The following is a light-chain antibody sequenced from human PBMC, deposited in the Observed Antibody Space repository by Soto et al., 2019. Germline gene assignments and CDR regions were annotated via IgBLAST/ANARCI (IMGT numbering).Light chain of an antibody. V-gene: IGKV4-1*01. J-gene: IGKJ1*01. CDR2: WAS. CDR1: QSVLYSSNNKNY. CDR3: QQYGSSGT. Sequence: DIVMTQSPDSLAVSLGERATINCKSSQSVLYSSNNKNYLAWYQQKPGQPPKLLIYWASTRESGVPDRFSGSGSGTDFTLTISRLEPEDFAVYYCQQYGSSGTFGQGTKVDNK.